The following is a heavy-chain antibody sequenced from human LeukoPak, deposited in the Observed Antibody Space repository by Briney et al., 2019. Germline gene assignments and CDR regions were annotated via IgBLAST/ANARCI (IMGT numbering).Heavy chain of an antibody. J-gene: IGHJ5*02. CDR3: ASAKLGTWFDP. V-gene: IGHV4-59*01. CDR1: GGSISSYY. D-gene: IGHD7-27*01. CDR2: IYYSGST. Sequence: PSETLSLTCTVSGGSISSYYWSWIGQPPGKGLEWIGYIYYSGSTNCNPSLKGRVTISVDTSKNQFSLKLSSVTAADTAVYYCASAKLGTWFDPWGQGTLVTVSS.